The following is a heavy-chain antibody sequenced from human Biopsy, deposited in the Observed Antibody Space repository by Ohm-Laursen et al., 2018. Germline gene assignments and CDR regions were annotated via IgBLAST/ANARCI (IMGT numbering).Heavy chain of an antibody. Sequence: SLRLSCAASGISFSRSAMHWVRQAPGKGLEWVALISYDGSYKNYGDSVKGRFTISRDNSKNTLYLQMNSLRPEDTAVYYCAKQEGVAYGDIDYWGQGTLVTVSS. CDR1: GISFSRSA. CDR2: ISYDGSYK. CDR3: AKQEGVAYGDIDY. V-gene: IGHV3-30*18. D-gene: IGHD3-10*01. J-gene: IGHJ4*02.